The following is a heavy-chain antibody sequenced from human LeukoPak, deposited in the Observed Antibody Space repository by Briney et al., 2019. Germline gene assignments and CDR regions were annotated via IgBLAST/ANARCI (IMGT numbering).Heavy chain of an antibody. CDR1: GFTFSSYA. V-gene: IGHV3-30-3*01. CDR3: AIYNWNNQREIDY. D-gene: IGHD1/OR15-1a*01. CDR2: ISYDGSNK. Sequence: GRSLRLSCAASGFTFSSYAMHWVRQAPGKGLEWVAVISYDGSNKYYADSVKGRFTISRDNSKNTLYLQMNSLRAEDTAVYHCAIYNWNNQREIDYWGQGTLVTVSS. J-gene: IGHJ4*02.